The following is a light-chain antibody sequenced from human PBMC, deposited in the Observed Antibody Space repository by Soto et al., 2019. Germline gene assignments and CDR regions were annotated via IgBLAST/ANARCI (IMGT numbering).Light chain of an antibody. Sequence: QAVVTQEPSLTGSPGGTVTLTCSSSTGAVTSGFYPNWFQQKPGPAPRALIYNTASKHSWTPARFSGSLLGGKAALTLSGVQPEDEAEYYCLLYYGGAQGVFGTGTKLTVL. CDR1: TGAVTSGFY. CDR2: NTA. CDR3: LLYYGGAQGV. J-gene: IGLJ1*01. V-gene: IGLV7-43*01.